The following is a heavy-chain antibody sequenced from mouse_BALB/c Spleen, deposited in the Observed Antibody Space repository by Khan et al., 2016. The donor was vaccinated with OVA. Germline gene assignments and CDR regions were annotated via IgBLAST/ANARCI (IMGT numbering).Heavy chain of an antibody. CDR1: GYSFTSYW. CDR3: TRWGYWFAY. CDR2: IYPGNSDA. Sequence: VQLQQSGTVLARPGASMKMSCKTSGYSFTSYWMHWIKQRPGQGLEWIGAIYPGNSDANYNQKFKDKAKLTAVTSASTANMELSSLTDEDSAVYYCTRWGYWFAYWGQGTLVTVSA. J-gene: IGHJ3*01. D-gene: IGHD2-2*01. V-gene: IGHV1-5*01.